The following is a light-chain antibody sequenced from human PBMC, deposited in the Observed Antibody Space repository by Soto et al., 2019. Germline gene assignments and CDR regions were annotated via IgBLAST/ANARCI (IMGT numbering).Light chain of an antibody. CDR1: SSDVGRYNY. CDR3: SSYTTSSTVL. CDR2: EVS. V-gene: IGLV2-14*01. J-gene: IGLJ3*02. Sequence: HSVLTQPASVSGSPGQSITISCTGSSSDVGRYNYVSWFQQHPGKAPKLMIYEVSNRPSGVSSRFSGSKSGNTASLTISGLQAEDEGDYYCSSYTTSSTVLFGGGTKVTVL.